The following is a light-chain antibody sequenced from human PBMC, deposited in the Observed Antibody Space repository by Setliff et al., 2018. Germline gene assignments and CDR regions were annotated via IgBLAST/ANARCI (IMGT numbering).Light chain of an antibody. Sequence: LTQPASVSGSPGQSITISCTGTSNDIGGYKYVSWYQQHPGKAPKLMIYEVSNRPSGVSDRFSGSKSGNTASLTISGLQAEDEADYYCCSYARGSTWVFGGGTKVTVL. CDR3: CSYARGSTWV. CDR1: SNDIGGYKY. V-gene: IGLV2-14*01. CDR2: EVS. J-gene: IGLJ3*02.